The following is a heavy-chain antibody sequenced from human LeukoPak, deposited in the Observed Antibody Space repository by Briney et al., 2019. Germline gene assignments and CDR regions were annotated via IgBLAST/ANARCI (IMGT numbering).Heavy chain of an antibody. J-gene: IGHJ3*02. D-gene: IGHD5-18*01. CDR2: INPSGGST. CDR1: GYTFTSYY. Sequence: ASVKVSCKASGYTFTSYYMHWVRQAPGQGLEWMGIINPSGGSTSYAQKFQGRVTMTRDTSTSTVYMELSSLRSEDTAVYYCARGGRLRGYSYGYRYDASDIWGQGTMVTVSS. V-gene: IGHV1-46*01. CDR3: ARGGRLRGYSYGYRYDASDI.